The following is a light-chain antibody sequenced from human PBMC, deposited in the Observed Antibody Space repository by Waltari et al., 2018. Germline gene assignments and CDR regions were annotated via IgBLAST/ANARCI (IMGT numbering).Light chain of an antibody. CDR2: NNS. V-gene: IGLV1-44*01. CDR3: ASWDGSLAAYV. CDR1: ASNIGSNA. Sequence: QSVLTQPPSASGTPGQRVTISCSGGASNIGSNAVNWYQHRPVAAPKLVILNNSQRPAGISDRFSGSPSGASASLAISGLQSDDEADYYCASWDGSLAAYVFGGGTKVTV. J-gene: IGLJ1*01.